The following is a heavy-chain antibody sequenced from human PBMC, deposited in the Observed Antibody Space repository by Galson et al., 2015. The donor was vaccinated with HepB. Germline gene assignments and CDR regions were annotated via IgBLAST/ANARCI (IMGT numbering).Heavy chain of an antibody. Sequence: SLRLSCAASGFTFSSYWMSWVRQAPGKGLEWVANIQQDGTEKYYVDSVKGRFTISRDNAKNSLYLQMNSLRAEDTAVYYCAKAPYSSSWYSDYWGQGTLVTVSS. CDR3: AKAPYSSSWYSDY. V-gene: IGHV3-7*01. J-gene: IGHJ4*02. D-gene: IGHD6-13*01. CDR1: GFTFSSYW. CDR2: IQQDGTEK.